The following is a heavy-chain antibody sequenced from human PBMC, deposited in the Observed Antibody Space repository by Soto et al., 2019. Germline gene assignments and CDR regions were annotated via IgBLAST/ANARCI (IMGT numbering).Heavy chain of an antibody. V-gene: IGHV3-23*01. CDR3: AKGETVRGYCSGGTCYLSAFXI. Sequence: PGGSLRLSCVASGFTFNSYAMTWVRQAPGQGLEWVSTVTGSGAYTFDADSVKGRFTISRDNSKNTLYLQMNSLRAEDTAVYYCAKGETVRGYCSGGTCYLSAFXIWGQGTMVTVS. CDR2: VTGSGAYT. CDR1: GFTFNSYA. J-gene: IGHJ3*02. D-gene: IGHD2-15*01.